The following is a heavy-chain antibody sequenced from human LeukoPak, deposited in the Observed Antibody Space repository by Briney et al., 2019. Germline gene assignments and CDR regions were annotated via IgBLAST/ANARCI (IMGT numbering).Heavy chain of an antibody. CDR2: ISPSGGIT. V-gene: IGHV3-23*01. Sequence: LPGGSLRLSCAASGFTFSNYGMHWVRQAPGKGLEWVSGISPSGGITYYTDSVKGRFTISRDNSKNTQSLQMNSLRAEDTAVYYCAKDDDWGRYKHWGQGTLVTVSS. D-gene: IGHD3-16*01. J-gene: IGHJ1*01. CDR3: AKDDDWGRYKH. CDR1: GFTFSNYG.